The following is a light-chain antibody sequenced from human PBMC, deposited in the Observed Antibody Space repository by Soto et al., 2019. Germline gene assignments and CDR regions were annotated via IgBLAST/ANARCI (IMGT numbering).Light chain of an antibody. Sequence: DIQMTQSPATLSASVGDRVTITCRASQSMSRWLAWYQQKPGKAPKLLIYDASILESVVSSRFSGSESGTEFTLTISSLQPDDFATYYCQQYNSYPYTFGQGTKLEIK. CDR1: QSMSRW. CDR2: DAS. CDR3: QQYNSYPYT. V-gene: IGKV1-5*01. J-gene: IGKJ2*01.